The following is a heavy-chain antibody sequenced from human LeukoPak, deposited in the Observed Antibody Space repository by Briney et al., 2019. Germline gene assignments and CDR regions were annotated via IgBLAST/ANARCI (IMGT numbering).Heavy chain of an antibody. CDR3: ARAASSGTYYQGNYYYYYGVDV. CDR1: GASISSYY. J-gene: IGHJ6*02. CDR2: IYHSGST. Sequence: SETLSLICTVSGASISSYYWTWIRQPPGKRLEWIGHIYHSGSTNYNPSLKSRVTISVDTSENQFSLRLSSVTAADTAVYYCARAASSGTYYQGNYYYYYGVDVWGQGTTVTVSS. V-gene: IGHV4-59*01. D-gene: IGHD3-10*01.